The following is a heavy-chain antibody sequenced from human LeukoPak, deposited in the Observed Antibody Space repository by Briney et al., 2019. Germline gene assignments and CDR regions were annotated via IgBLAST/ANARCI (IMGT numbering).Heavy chain of an antibody. CDR2: ISAYNGNT. CDR3: ARDPSGYVLSLDY. J-gene: IGHJ4*02. V-gene: IGHV1-18*04. CDR1: GYTFTSYG. D-gene: IGHD5-12*01. Sequence: ASVKVSCKASGYTFTSYGISWVRQAPGQGLEWMGWISAYNGNTNYAQKLQGRGTMTTDTSTSKAYMELRSLRSDDPAVYYCARDPSGYVLSLDYWGQGTLVTVSS.